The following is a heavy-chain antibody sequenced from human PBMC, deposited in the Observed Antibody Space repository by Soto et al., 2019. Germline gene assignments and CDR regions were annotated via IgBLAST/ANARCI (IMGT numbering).Heavy chain of an antibody. V-gene: IGHV3-23*01. J-gene: IGHJ6*03. CDR1: GFTFSSYA. CDR2: ISGSGGGT. Sequence: EVQPLESGGGLVQPGGSLRLSCAASGFTFSSYAMSWVRQAPGKGLEWVSSISGSGGGTYYADSVKGRFTISRDNSKNTRYLQMNSLRAEDTAVYYCAKSPGGYYYMDVWGKGTTVTVSS. CDR3: AKSPGGYYYMDV.